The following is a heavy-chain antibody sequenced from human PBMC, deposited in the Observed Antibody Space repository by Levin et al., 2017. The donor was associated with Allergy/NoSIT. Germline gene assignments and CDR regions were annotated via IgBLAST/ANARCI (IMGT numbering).Heavy chain of an antibody. V-gene: IGHV3-74*03. CDR3: VRDLYGRDDH. Sequence: PGGSLRLSCVASGFTFSSFWMHWVRQAPGKGLVWLSHIKGDGSTTTYADSVKGRFTISRDNAKNTLYLQMNSLSAEDTAVYYCVRDLYGRDDHWGPGTLVPVSS. CDR1: GFTFSSFW. CDR2: IKGDGSTT. J-gene: IGHJ4*02. D-gene: IGHD2-2*02.